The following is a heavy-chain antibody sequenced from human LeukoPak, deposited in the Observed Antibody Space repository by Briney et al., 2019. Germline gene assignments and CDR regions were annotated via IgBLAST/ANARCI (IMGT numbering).Heavy chain of an antibody. CDR2: INPSGGST. V-gene: IGHV1-46*01. CDR3: ARERIQLWFYYYYYGMDV. CDR1: GYTFTGYY. J-gene: IGHJ6*02. Sequence: ASVKVSCKASGYTFTGYYMHWVRQAPGQGLEWMGIINPSGGSTSYAQKFQGRVTMTRDTSTSTVYMELSSLRSEDTAVYYCARERIQLWFYYYYYGMDVWGQGTTVTVSS. D-gene: IGHD5-18*01.